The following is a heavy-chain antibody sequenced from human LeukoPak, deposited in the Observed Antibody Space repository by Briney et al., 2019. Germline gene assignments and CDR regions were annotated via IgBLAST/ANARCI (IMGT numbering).Heavy chain of an antibody. CDR2: ITSGGST. D-gene: IGHD3-16*01. CDR3: VRGGAFQGY. CDR1: GFTFSSYA. Sequence: GGSLRLSCAASGFTFSSYAMNWVRQAPGKGLEWVSLITSGGSTYYADSVKGRFTISRDNSKDRLYLQMNSLRAEDTAVYYCVRGGAFQGYWGQGTLVTVSS. J-gene: IGHJ4*02. V-gene: IGHV3-23*01.